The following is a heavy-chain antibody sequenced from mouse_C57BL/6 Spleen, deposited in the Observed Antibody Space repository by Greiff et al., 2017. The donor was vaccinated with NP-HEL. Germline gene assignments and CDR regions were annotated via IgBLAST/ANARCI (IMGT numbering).Heavy chain of an antibody. V-gene: IGHV1-63*01. Sequence: LVESGAELVRPGTSVKMSCKASGYTFTNYWIGWAKQRPGHGLEWIGDIYPGGGYTNYNEKFKGKATLTADKSSSTAYMQFSSLTSEDSAIYYCARRGDYLAWFAYWGQGTLVTVSA. D-gene: IGHD1-1*01. CDR1: GYTFTNYW. CDR3: ARRGDYLAWFAY. J-gene: IGHJ3*01. CDR2: IYPGGGYT.